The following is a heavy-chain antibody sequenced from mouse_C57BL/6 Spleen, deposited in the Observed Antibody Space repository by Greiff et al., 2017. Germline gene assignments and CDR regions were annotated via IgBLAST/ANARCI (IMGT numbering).Heavy chain of an antibody. J-gene: IGHJ4*01. CDR2: IDPSDSYT. CDR1: GYTFTSYW. D-gene: IGHD1-1*01. CDR3: ARGIGTTERGDAMDY. V-gene: IGHV1-50*01. Sequence: QVQLKQPGAELVKPGASVKLSCKASGYTFTSYWMQWVKQRPGQGLEWIGEIDPSDSYTNYNQKFKGKATLTVDTSSSTAYMQLSSLTSEDSAVYYWARGIGTTERGDAMDYWGQGTSVTVSS.